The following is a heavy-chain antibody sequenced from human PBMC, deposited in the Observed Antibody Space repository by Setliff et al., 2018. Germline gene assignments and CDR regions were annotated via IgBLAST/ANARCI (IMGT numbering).Heavy chain of an antibody. Sequence: SQTLSLTCTVSGDSISGDYWSWIRQPAGRGLEWIGHIDPSGNTNYHPSLKSRVTISGDTSKNQFSLELTSVTAADTAVYFCARSLGSGSYYNSRPFYSDYWGQGTLVTVSS. D-gene: IGHD3-10*01. CDR3: ARSLGSGSYYNSRPFYSDY. CDR2: IDPSGNT. J-gene: IGHJ4*02. V-gene: IGHV4-4*07. CDR1: GDSISGDY.